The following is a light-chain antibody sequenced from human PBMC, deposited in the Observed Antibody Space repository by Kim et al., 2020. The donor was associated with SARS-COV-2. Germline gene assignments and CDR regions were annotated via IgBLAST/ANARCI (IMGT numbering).Light chain of an antibody. V-gene: IGLV3-21*04. Sequence: SYELTQPPSVSVAPGKTARITCGGNNIGSKSVHWYQQRPGQAPVMVIHYDNDRPSGIPERFSGSNSGNTATLTISRVEAGDEADYFCQVWDTGSGVLGGG. CDR2: YDN. J-gene: IGLJ3*02. CDR1: NIGSKS. CDR3: QVWDTGSGV.